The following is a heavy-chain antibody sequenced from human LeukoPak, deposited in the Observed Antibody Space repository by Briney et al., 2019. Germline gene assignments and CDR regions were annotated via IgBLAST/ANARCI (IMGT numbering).Heavy chain of an antibody. V-gene: IGHV3-11*06. D-gene: IGHD2-2*01. CDR1: GFTFSDYY. CDR3: ARDVSRVVPAARYFDY. J-gene: IGHJ4*02. Sequence: GGSLRLSCAASGFTFSDYYMGWIRQAPGKGLEWVSYISANSGYIKFADSVRGRFTISRDNAKNSLYLQMNSLRAEDTAVYYCARDVSRVVPAARYFDYWGQGTLVTVSS. CDR2: ISANSGYI.